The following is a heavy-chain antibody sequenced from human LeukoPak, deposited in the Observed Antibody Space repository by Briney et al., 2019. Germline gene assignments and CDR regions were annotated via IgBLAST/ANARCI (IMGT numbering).Heavy chain of an antibody. CDR1: GSTFSSYW. CDR2: IKEDGSQK. J-gene: IGHJ4*02. Sequence: GGSLRLSCAASGSTFSSYWMGWVRQAPGKGLEWVAKIKEDGSQKQYVDSVKGRFTISRDNAKNSLYLQMSSLRAEDTAVYYCARDRGGGSYDYWGQGTVVTVSS. CDR3: ARDRGGGSYDY. D-gene: IGHD1-26*01. V-gene: IGHV3-7*01.